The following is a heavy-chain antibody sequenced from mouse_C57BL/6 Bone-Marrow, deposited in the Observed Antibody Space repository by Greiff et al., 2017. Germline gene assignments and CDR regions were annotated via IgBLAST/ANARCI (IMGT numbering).Heavy chain of an antibody. CDR2: ISDGGSYT. CDR1: GFTFSSYA. J-gene: IGHJ3*01. D-gene: IGHD1-1*01. Sequence: DVLLVESGGGLVKPGGSLKLSCAASGFTFSSYAMSWVRQTPEKRLEWVATISDGGSYTYYPDNVKGRFTISRDNAKNNLYLQMSHLKSEDTAMYYCARVLYYYGSSFAYWGQGTLVTVSA. V-gene: IGHV5-4*01. CDR3: ARVLYYYGSSFAY.